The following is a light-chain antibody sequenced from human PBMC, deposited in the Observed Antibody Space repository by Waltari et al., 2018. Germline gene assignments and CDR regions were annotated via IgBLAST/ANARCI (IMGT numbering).Light chain of an antibody. Sequence: QSALTQPTSVSGSPGPSITTSRTGTFSDVGRYDYVYWYQQHPGKATKLLIHDVTDRPSGVADRFSGSKSGNTASLTISGLQADDEADYYCTSYTSSTTTPYVFGTGTQVTV. CDR3: TSYTSSTTTPYV. J-gene: IGLJ1*01. CDR2: DVT. V-gene: IGLV2-14*03. CDR1: FSDVGRYDY.